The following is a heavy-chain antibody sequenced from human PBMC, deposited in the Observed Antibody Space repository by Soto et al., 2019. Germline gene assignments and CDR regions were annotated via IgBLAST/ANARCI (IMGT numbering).Heavy chain of an antibody. J-gene: IGHJ6*02. CDR2: ITTAGDT. Sequence: EVQLVESGGGLVQPGGSLRLSCAASGFTFSNYDMHWVRQVTGKGLEWVSGITTAGDTYYPGSVKGRFTITREKAKNSLYLQMNSLGAGDTALYYCDRELHGGSYGMDVWGQGTTVTVSS. V-gene: IGHV3-13*01. CDR1: GFTFSNYD. CDR3: DRELHGGSYGMDV.